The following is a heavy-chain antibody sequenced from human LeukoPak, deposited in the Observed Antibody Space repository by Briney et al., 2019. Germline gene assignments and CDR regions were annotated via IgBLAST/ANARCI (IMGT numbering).Heavy chain of an antibody. J-gene: IGHJ4*02. V-gene: IGHV1-24*01. CDR3: ATDPPGYCSGGSFLYS. CDR2: FDPEDGET. D-gene: IGHD2-15*01. CDR1: GYTLTELS. Sequence: ASVKVSCKVSGYTLTELSMHWVRQAPGKGLEWMGGFDPEDGETIYAQKFQGRVTMTEDTSTDTAYMELSSLRSEDTAVYYCATDPPGYCSGGSFLYSWGQGTLVTVSS.